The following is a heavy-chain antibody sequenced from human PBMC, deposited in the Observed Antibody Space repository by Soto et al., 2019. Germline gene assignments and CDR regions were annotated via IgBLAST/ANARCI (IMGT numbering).Heavy chain of an antibody. CDR2: IIPILGIA. J-gene: IGHJ5*02. Sequence: ASVKVSCKASGGTFSSYTISWVRQAPGQGLEWMGRIIPILGIANYAQKFQGRVTITADKTTRTANMELSSLRSEDAAVDYCASRRGLAAGRENWFDPWGQGTLVTVSS. D-gene: IGHD6-13*01. CDR1: GGTFSSYT. V-gene: IGHV1-69*02. CDR3: ASRRGLAAGRENWFDP.